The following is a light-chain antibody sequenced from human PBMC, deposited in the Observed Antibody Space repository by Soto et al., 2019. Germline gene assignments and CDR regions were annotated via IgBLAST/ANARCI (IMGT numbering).Light chain of an antibody. J-gene: IGLJ2*01. Sequence: QSALTQPASVSGSPGQSITISCTGTSSDVGGYDYVSWYQQHPGKAPKLMIYEVSNRPSGVSNRFSGSKSGNTASLTISGLQAEDEADYYCSSYAGRNTLIFGGGTKLTVL. V-gene: IGLV2-14*01. CDR3: SSYAGRNTLI. CDR1: SSDVGGYDY. CDR2: EVS.